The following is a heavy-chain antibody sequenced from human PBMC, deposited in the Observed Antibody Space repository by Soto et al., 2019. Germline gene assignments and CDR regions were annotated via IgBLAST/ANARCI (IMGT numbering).Heavy chain of an antibody. J-gene: IGHJ3*02. Sequence: ASVKVSCKASGYTFTSYYMHWVRQAPGQGLEWMGIINPSGGSTSYAQKFQGRVTMTRDTSTSTVYMELSSLRSEDTAVYYCARDVTWGSPPSAFDIGGQGTMVTVSS. V-gene: IGHV1-46*01. D-gene: IGHD7-27*01. CDR3: ARDVTWGSPPSAFDI. CDR1: GYTFTSYY. CDR2: INPSGGST.